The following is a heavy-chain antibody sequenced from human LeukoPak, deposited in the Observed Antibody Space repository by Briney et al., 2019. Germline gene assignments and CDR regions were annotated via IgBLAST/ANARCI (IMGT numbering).Heavy chain of an antibody. CDR3: ARPYDFWSGRTAFGFDP. D-gene: IGHD3-3*01. Sequence: GESLKISCKGSGYSFTSYWIGWVRQMPGKGLEWMGIIYPGDSDTRYSPSFQGQVTISADKSISTPYLQWSSLKASDTAMYYCARPYDFWSGRTAFGFDPWGQGTLVTVSS. CDR2: IYPGDSDT. CDR1: GYSFTSYW. J-gene: IGHJ5*02. V-gene: IGHV5-51*01.